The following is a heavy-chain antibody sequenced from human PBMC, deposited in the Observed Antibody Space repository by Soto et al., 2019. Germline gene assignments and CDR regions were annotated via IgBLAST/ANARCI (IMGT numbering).Heavy chain of an antibody. V-gene: IGHV1-18*01. CDR2: ISAYNGNT. CDR3: ARDNPPLGY. J-gene: IGHJ4*02. CDR1: GYTFPSYG. Sequence: ASEVSCKASGYTFPSYGISWVRQAPGQGLEWMGWISAYNGNTNYAQKLQGRVTMTTDTSTSTAYMELRSLRSDDTAVYYCARDNPPLGYWGQGTLVTVSS.